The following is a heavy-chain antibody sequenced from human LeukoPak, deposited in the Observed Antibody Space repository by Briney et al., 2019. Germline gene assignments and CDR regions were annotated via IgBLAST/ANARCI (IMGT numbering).Heavy chain of an antibody. V-gene: IGHV3-11*01. J-gene: IGHJ4*02. CDR3: ARGKYSFDY. Sequence: GGSLRLSCAASGFTFSGSYMSWIRQAPGKGLEYISYISSSGSNIYYADSVKGRFTLSRDNAKNSLSLEMNSLRAEDTAVYYCARGKYSFDYWGQGTLVTVSS. CDR2: ISSSGSNI. CDR1: GFTFSGSY.